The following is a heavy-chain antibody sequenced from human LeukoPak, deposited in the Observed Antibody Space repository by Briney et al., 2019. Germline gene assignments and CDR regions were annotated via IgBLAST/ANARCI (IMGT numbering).Heavy chain of an antibody. V-gene: IGHV1-69*13. CDR2: IIPIFGTA. D-gene: IGHD3-22*01. Sequence: GASVKVSCKASGYTFTSYGISWVRQAPGQGLEWMGGIIPIFGTANYAQKFQGRVTITADESTSTAYMELSSLRSEDTAVYYCARGHTEYDSSGYYSFAPLYYFDYWGQGTLVTVSS. CDR1: GYTFTSYG. CDR3: ARGHTEYDSSGYYSFAPLYYFDY. J-gene: IGHJ4*02.